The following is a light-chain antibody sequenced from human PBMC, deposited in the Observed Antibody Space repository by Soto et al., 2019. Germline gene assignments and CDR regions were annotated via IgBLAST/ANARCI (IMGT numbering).Light chain of an antibody. CDR3: SSYTSSSLVV. V-gene: IGLV2-14*01. CDR2: DVS. Sequence: QSALTQPASVSGSPGQSITISCTGTSSDVGGYNYVSWYQQHPGKAPKLMIYDVSNRPSEVSNRFSGSKSGNTASLTISGLQAEDEADYYCSSYTSSSLVVFGGGTKLTVL. CDR1: SSDVGGYNY. J-gene: IGLJ2*01.